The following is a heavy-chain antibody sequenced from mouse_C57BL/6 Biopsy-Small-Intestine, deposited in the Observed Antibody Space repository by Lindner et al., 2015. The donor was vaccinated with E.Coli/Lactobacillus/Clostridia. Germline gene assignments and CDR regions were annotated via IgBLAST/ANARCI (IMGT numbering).Heavy chain of an antibody. CDR1: GYTFTGYW. CDR2: IDPEDGDT. J-gene: IGHJ3*01. V-gene: IGHV14-1*01. Sequence: VQLQESGAELMKPGASVKLSCKATGYTFTGYWIEWVKQRPEQGLEWIGRIDPEDGDTEYAPKFQGKATMTADTSSNTAYLQLSSLTSEDTAVYYCTTGAYWGQGTLVTVSA. CDR3: TTGAY.